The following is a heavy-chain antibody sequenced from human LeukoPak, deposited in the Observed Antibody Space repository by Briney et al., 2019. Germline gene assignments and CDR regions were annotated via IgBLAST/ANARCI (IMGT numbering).Heavy chain of an antibody. CDR2: IKQDGSEK. D-gene: IGHD3-10*01. J-gene: IGHJ6*02. Sequence: GGSLRLSCAASGFTFSSYWMSWVRQAPGKGLEWVANIKQDGSEKYYVDSVKGRFTISRDNAKNSLYLQMNSLKAEDTAVHYCARDWSYYGSGSYYYYCGMDVWGQGTTVTVSS. V-gene: IGHV3-7*01. CDR3: ARDWSYYGSGSYYYYCGMDV. CDR1: GFTFSSYW.